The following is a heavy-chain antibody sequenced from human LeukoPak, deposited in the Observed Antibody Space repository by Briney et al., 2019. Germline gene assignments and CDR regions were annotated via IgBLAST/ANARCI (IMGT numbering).Heavy chain of an antibody. J-gene: IGHJ4*02. CDR1: GFTFSSYS. V-gene: IGHV3-21*04. D-gene: IGHD3-10*01. Sequence: GGSLRLSCAASGFTFSSYSMNWVRQAPGKGLEWVSSISSSSSNIYYADSVKGPFTISRDNAKNSLYLQMNSLRAEDTAVYYCARGLWFGDENPPYFDYWGQGTLVTVSS. CDR3: ARGLWFGDENPPYFDY. CDR2: ISSSSSNI.